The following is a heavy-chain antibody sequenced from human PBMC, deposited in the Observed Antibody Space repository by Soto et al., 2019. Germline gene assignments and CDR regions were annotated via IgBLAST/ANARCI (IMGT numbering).Heavy chain of an antibody. CDR2: IRNTADSYTT. D-gene: IGHD3-22*01. V-gene: IGHV3-72*01. CDR3: ASVVYNSGGSPFDS. J-gene: IGHJ4*02. CDR1: GFTFRDHY. Sequence: EVQLVESGGGLVQPGGPLRLSWAASGFTFRDHYMDWVRQAPGKGLEWVGRIRNTADSYTTEYAASVKGRFSISRDDSKNSLYLQMNSLKTEVMAVYFCASVVYNSGGSPFDSWGQGTLVTVSS.